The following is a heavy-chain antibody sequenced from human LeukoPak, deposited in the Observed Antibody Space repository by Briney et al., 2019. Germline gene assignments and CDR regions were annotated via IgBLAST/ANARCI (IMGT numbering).Heavy chain of an antibody. D-gene: IGHD3-10*01. CDR2: ITWNRDNI. J-gene: IGHJ3*02. V-gene: IGHV3-9*01. Sequence: GRSLRLSCAASGFTFDDYAMHWVRQAPGKGLEWVSGITWNRDNIGYGDSVKGRFTISRDNAKNSVYLQMTSLSVEDTAIYYCAREGTGGFDMWGQGTMVSVSP. CDR1: GFTFDDYA. CDR3: AREGTGGFDM.